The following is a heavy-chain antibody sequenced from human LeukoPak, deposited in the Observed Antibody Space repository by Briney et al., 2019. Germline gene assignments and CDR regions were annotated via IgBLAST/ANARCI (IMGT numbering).Heavy chain of an antibody. CDR3: ARVLRFLREGAVDP. Sequence: ASVKVSCKASGYTFTSYDINWVRQATGQGLEWMGWTNPNRGNTGYAQKFQGRVTMTRNTSISTAYMELSSLRSEDTAVYYCARVLRFLREGAVDPWGQGTLVTVSS. J-gene: IGHJ5*02. CDR2: TNPNRGNT. V-gene: IGHV1-8*01. D-gene: IGHD3-3*01. CDR1: GYTFTSYD.